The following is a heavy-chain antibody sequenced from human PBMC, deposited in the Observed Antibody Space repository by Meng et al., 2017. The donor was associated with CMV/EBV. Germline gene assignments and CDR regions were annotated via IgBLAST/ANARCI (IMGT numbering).Heavy chain of an antibody. V-gene: IGHV4-61*01. Sequence: GPLRLSCTVSGGSVSSGSYYWSWIRQPPGKGLEWIGYIYYSGSTNYNPSLKSRVTISVDASKNQFSLKLSSVTAADTAVYYCATHILANYYDSSGYVYWGQGTLVTVSS. CDR3: ATHILANYYDSSGYVY. CDR2: IYYSGST. D-gene: IGHD3-22*01. J-gene: IGHJ4*02. CDR1: GGSVSSGSYY.